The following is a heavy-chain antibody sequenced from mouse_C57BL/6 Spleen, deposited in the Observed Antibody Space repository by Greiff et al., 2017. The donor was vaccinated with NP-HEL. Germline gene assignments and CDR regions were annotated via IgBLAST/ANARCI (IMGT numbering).Heavy chain of an antibody. CDR3: AREYYGRFAY. CDR1: GYAFSSSW. CDR2: IYPGDGDT. Sequence: QVQLQQSGPELVKPGASVKISCKASGYAFSSSWMNWVKQRPGKGLEWIGRIYPGDGDTNYNGKFKGKATLTADKSSSTAYMQLSSLTSEDSAVYFCAREYYGRFAYWGQGTLVTVSA. J-gene: IGHJ3*01. D-gene: IGHD1-1*01. V-gene: IGHV1-82*01.